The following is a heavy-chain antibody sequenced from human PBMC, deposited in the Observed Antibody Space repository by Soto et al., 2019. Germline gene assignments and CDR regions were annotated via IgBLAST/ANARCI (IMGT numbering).Heavy chain of an antibody. CDR2: IYPGDSDT. Sequence: GESLKISCNGSGYSFSSYWIGWVRQMPGKGLEWMGIIYPGDSDTRYSPSFQGQVTISADKSISTAYLQWSSLKASDTAMYYCARQDCSSSSCLLDPWGQGTLVTVSS. J-gene: IGHJ5*02. CDR3: ARQDCSSSSCLLDP. CDR1: GYSFSSYW. V-gene: IGHV5-51*01. D-gene: IGHD2-2*01.